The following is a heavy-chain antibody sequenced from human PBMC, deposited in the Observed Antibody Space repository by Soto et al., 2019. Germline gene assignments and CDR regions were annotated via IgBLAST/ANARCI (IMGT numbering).Heavy chain of an antibody. D-gene: IGHD3-10*01. Sequence: QVQLQQWGAGLLKPSETLSLGCAVYGESFSGYYWNWIRQPPGKGLEWIGEITDSGSANYKPCLASRVTISVDTSKKQFSLRLNSVTAADAAVYYCARRRRGITMVRGTYAMDVWGQGTTVTVSS. J-gene: IGHJ6*02. CDR1: GESFSGYY. V-gene: IGHV4-34*01. CDR3: ARRRRGITMVRGTYAMDV. CDR2: ITDSGSA.